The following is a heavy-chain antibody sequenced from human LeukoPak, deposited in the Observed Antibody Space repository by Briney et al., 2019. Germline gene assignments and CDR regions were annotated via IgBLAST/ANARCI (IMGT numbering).Heavy chain of an antibody. CDR3: AKAASSSWPSYYYGMDV. CDR2: ISGNGGNT. D-gene: IGHD6-13*01. V-gene: IGHV3-23*01. Sequence: GGSLRLSCAASGFTFSNLAMSWVRQAPGKGLEWVSAISGNGGNTYYADSVKGRFTISKDNSKNTVYLQMSSLRVDDTAVYYCAKAASSSWPSYYYGMDVWGQGTTVTVSS. CDR1: GFTFSNLA. J-gene: IGHJ6*02.